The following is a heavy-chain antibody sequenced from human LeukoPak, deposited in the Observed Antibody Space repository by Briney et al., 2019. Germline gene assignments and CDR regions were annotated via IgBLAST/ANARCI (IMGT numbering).Heavy chain of an antibody. J-gene: IGHJ4*02. CDR3: ARGGGYAWDY. V-gene: IGHV3-7*01. D-gene: IGHD5-12*01. CDR2: IKQDGSEK. CDR1: GFTFSNAW. Sequence: GGSLRLSCAASGFTFSNAWMNWVRQAPGKGLEWVANIKQDGSEKYYVDSVKGRFTISRDNARNSLYLQMNSLRADDTAVYYCARGGGYAWDYWGQGTLVTVSS.